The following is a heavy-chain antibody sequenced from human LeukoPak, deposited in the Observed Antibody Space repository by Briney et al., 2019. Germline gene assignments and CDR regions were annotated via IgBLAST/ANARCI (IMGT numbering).Heavy chain of an antibody. CDR2: LFYSGST. CDR1: GDSISGSSYY. Sequence: SETLSLTCSASGDSISGSSYYWGWIRQPPGKGLEWIAYLFYSGSTDYNPSLESRVTISVDTSKNQFSLKLRSVTAADTAVYYCATVAVIRGVTYFDYWGQGTLVTVSS. V-gene: IGHV4-61*05. CDR3: ATVAVIRGVTYFDY. J-gene: IGHJ4*02. D-gene: IGHD3-10*01.